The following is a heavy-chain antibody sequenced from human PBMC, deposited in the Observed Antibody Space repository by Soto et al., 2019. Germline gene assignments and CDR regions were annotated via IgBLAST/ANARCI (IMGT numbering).Heavy chain of an antibody. CDR2: IYYSGST. CDR1: GGSISSGGYY. J-gene: IGHJ4*02. V-gene: IGHV4-31*03. Sequence: SETLSLTCTVSGGSISSGGYYWSWIRQHPGKGLEWIGYIYYSGSTYYNPSLKSRVTISVDTSKNQFSLKLSSVTAADTAVYYCARDSPGTATDYWGQGTLVTVSS. CDR3: ARDSPGTATDY.